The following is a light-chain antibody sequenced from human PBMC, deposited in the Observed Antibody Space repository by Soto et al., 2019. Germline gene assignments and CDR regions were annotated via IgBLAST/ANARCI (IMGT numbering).Light chain of an antibody. CDR2: ESS. CDR3: QQRNNWPQT. CDR1: QSVASY. J-gene: IGKJ1*01. Sequence: DIVMTHSPASLSLSPLYIVTISCRSSQSVASYLALYQQKPGQAPRLLIYESSNRATGIAARFSGSGSGTDFTLTISSLEPEDFAVYYCQQRNNWPQTFGQGTKVDIK. V-gene: IGKV3-11*01.